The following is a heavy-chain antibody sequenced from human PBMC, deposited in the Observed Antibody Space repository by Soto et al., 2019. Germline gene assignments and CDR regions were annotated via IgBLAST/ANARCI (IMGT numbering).Heavy chain of an antibody. V-gene: IGHV1-69*06. D-gene: IGHD5-18*01. J-gene: IGHJ6*02. CDR2: IIPIIGTA. Sequence: QVQLVQSGAEVKKPGSSVKVSCKASGGTFSSYAISWVRQAPGQGLEWMGGIIPIIGTANYAQKLQGRVTITADKSTSTAYMELSSLRSEDTAVYYCARIQLWPQTGNYYYYYGMDVWGQGTTVTVSS. CDR3: ARIQLWPQTGNYYYYYGMDV. CDR1: GGTFSSYA.